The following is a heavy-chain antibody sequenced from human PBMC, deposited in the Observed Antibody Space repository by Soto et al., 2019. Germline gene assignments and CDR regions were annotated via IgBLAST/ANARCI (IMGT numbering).Heavy chain of an antibody. CDR3: ARADVAVAGTP. D-gene: IGHD6-19*01. Sequence: ASVKVSCKASGYTFTSYYMHWVRQAPGQGLEWMGIINPSGGSTSYAQKLQGRVTMTRDTSTSTVYMELSSLRSEDTAVYYCARADVAVAGTPWGQGTLVTVSS. CDR1: GYTFTSYY. CDR2: INPSGGST. J-gene: IGHJ1*01. V-gene: IGHV1-46*03.